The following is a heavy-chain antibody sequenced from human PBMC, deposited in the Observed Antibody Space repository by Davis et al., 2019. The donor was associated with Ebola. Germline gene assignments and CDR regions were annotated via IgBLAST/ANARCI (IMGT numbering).Heavy chain of an antibody. J-gene: IGHJ6*02. V-gene: IGHV1-18*01. CDR1: GYTFTSYG. CDR3: ARDKRIAARQPNYYYGMDV. D-gene: IGHD6-6*01. Sequence: ASVKVSCKASGYTFTSYGISWVRQAPGQGLEWMGWISAYNGNTNYAQKLQGRVTMTTDTSTSTAYMELRSLRSDDTAVYYCARDKRIAARQPNYYYGMDVWGQGTTVTVSS. CDR2: ISAYNGNT.